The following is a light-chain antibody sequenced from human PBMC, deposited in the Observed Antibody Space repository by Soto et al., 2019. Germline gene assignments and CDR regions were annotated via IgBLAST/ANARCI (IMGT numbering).Light chain of an antibody. V-gene: IGKV3-11*01. CDR3: QQSRDWPLT. CDR2: DAS. CDR1: QSVNIN. Sequence: EIVLTQSPGTLSLSPGERATLSCRASQSVNINLAWYQQKPGQAPRLLFYDASTRATGIPVRFSGSGSGTDFTLTISNLWTEDFAFYYCQQSRDWPLTFGGGTKVEIK. J-gene: IGKJ4*01.